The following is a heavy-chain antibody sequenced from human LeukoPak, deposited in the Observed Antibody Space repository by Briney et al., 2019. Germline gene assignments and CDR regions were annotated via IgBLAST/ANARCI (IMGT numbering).Heavy chain of an antibody. D-gene: IGHD4-17*01. J-gene: IGHJ6*02. V-gene: IGHV3-33*01. CDR3: ARAYGDYSRYGMDV. Sequence: PGGSLRLSCAASGFTFSSYGMHWVRQAPGKGLEWVAVIWYDGSNKYYADSVKGRFTISRDNSKNTLYLQMNSLRAEDTAVYYCARAYGDYSRYGMDVWGQGTTVTVSS. CDR1: GFTFSSYG. CDR2: IWYDGSNK.